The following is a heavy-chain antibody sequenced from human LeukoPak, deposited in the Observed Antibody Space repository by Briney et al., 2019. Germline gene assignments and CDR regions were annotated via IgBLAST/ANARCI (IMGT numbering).Heavy chain of an antibody. CDR3: AGGTGFIIKD. CDR2: ISTDGYTT. Sequence: GGSMRLSCAASGLAFSAYKMHWVRQAPRKGLVWVSRISTDGYTTDYADFVQGRFTASRDNTKNTWSLEMNSLRAEDTAVYYCAGGTGFIIKDWGQGTLVTVSS. V-gene: IGHV3-74*01. D-gene: IGHD3-9*01. J-gene: IGHJ4*02. CDR1: GLAFSAYK.